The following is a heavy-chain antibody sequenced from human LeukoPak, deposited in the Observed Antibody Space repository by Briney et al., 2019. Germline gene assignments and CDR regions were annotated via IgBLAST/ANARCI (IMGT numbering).Heavy chain of an antibody. CDR2: AADSGST. J-gene: IGHJ3*02. Sequence: SETLSLTCTVSGDSMSDYFWTWIRQPPGKGLEWIGYAADSGSTNYNPSLKSRVTISVDTSKNQFSLKLSSVTAADTAVYFCARGPYSYDSSGAFDIWGQGTMVTVSS. V-gene: IGHV4-59*08. D-gene: IGHD3-22*01. CDR1: GDSMSDYF. CDR3: ARGPYSYDSSGAFDI.